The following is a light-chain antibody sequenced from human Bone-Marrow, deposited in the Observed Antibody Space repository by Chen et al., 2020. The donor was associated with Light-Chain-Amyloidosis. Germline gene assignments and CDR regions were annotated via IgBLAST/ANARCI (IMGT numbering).Light chain of an antibody. J-gene: IGLJ3*02. Sequence: QTVVTQEPSFLVSPGGTVTLTCGLTSGSVSASYYPSWYQQTPGQAPRTLISSTNSRSSGVPDRFSGSILGNKAALTITGAQADDESDYYCVLYMGSGISVFGGGTKLTVL. CDR3: VLYMGSGISV. CDR1: SGSVSASYY. V-gene: IGLV8-61*01. CDR2: STN.